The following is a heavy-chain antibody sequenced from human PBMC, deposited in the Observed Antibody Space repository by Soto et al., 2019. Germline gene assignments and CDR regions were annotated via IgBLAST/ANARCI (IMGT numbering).Heavy chain of an antibody. V-gene: IGHV4-34*01. CDR1: GGSFSGYY. D-gene: IGHD2-8*02. J-gene: IGHJ4*02. Sequence: QVQLQQWGAGLLKPSETLSLTCAVYGGSFSGYYWTWIRQPPGTGLEWIGEINHSGSTNYNPSLKRQVTISVDTSRNPFSLKLTSVTAADTAVYYCARDKITGLFDYWGQGTLVTVSS. CDR2: INHSGST. CDR3: ARDKITGLFDY.